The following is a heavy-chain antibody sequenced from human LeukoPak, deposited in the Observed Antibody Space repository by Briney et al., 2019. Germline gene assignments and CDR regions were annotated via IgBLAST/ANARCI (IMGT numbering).Heavy chain of an antibody. D-gene: IGHD1-1*01. J-gene: IGHJ4*02. CDR1: GYSFTSCW. Sequence: GESLKISCKGSGYSFTSCWIGWVRQMPGKGLEWMGIIYPGDSDTRYSPSFQGQGTMSADKSISTAYLQWSSLKASDTAMYYCAKQSIRPTGSAPFFEYWGQGTLVTVSS. V-gene: IGHV5-51*01. CDR2: IYPGDSDT. CDR3: AKQSIRPTGSAPFFEY.